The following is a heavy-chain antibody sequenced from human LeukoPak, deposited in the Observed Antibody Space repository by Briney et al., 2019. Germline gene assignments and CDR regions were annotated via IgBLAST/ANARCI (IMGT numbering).Heavy chain of an antibody. J-gene: IGHJ4*02. CDR2: IYSGGGT. CDR3: ARAIWGDGYNRPYFDY. D-gene: IGHD5-24*01. V-gene: IGHV3-66*01. Sequence: GSLRLSCAASGFTVSSNYMSWVRQAPGKGLEWVSVIYSGGGTYYADSVKGRFTISRDNSKNTLYLQMNSLRAEDTAVYYCARAIWGDGYNRPYFDYWGQGTLVTVSS. CDR1: GFTVSSNY.